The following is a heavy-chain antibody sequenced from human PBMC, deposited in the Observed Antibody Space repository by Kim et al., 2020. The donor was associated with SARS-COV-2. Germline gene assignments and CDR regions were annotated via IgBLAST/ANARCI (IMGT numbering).Heavy chain of an antibody. CDR3: AREGIAAAGILSVWFDP. D-gene: IGHD6-13*01. CDR2: INHSGST. J-gene: IGHJ5*02. V-gene: IGHV4-34*01. CDR1: GGSFSGYY. Sequence: SETLSLTCAVYGGSFSGYYWSWIRQPPGKGLEWIGEINHSGSTNYNPSLKSRVTISVDTSKNQFSLKLSSVTAADTAVYYCAREGIAAAGILSVWFDPWGQGTLVTVSS.